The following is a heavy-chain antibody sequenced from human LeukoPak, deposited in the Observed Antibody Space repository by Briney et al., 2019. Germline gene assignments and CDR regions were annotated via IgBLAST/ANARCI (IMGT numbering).Heavy chain of an antibody. CDR2: ISSSGTTK. D-gene: IGHD3-22*01. CDR3: AKDPKRAYYYDSSGYS. Sequence: GGSLRLSCAASGFTFSSYGMNWVRQAPGKGLEWVSYISSSGTTKYYADSVKGRFTISRDNAKNSLYLQMNSLRAEDTAVYYCAKDPKRAYYYDSSGYSWGQGTLVTVSS. CDR1: GFTFSSYG. V-gene: IGHV3-48*03. J-gene: IGHJ4*02.